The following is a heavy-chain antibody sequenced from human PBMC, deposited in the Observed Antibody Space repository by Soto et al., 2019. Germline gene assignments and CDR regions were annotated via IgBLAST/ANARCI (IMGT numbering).Heavy chain of an antibody. D-gene: IGHD6-19*01. J-gene: IGHJ6*02. CDR2: IYHSGST. CDR1: GGSISSSNW. V-gene: IGHV4-4*02. Sequence: QVQLQESGPGLVKPSGTLSLTCAVSGGSISSSNWWSWVRQPPGEGLEWIGEIYHSGSTNYNPSRKRPVTISVDKSKYQFSLKLSSVAAADTAVYYCERPHGSGWYPYYYYYGMDVWGQGTTVTVSS. CDR3: ERPHGSGWYPYYYYYGMDV.